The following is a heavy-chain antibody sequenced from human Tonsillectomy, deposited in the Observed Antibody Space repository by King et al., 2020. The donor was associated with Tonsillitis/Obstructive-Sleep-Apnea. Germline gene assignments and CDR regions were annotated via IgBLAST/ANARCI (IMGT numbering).Heavy chain of an antibody. CDR2: IYYSGST. Sequence: QLQESGPGLVKPSETLSLTCTVSGGSISSSSYYWGWIRQPPGKGLEWIGSIYYSGSTYYNPSLKSRVTISVDTSKNQFSLKLSSVTAADTAVYYCARRSSARPYDYIWGSYRSSAFDIWGQGTMVTVSS. V-gene: IGHV4-39*01. CDR1: GGSISSSSYY. D-gene: IGHD3-16*02. J-gene: IGHJ3*02. CDR3: ARRSSARPYDYIWGSYRSSAFDI.